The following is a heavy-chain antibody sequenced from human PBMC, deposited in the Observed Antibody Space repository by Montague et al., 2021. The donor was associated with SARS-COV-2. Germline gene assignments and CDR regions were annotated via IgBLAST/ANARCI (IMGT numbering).Heavy chain of an antibody. Sequence: SETLSLTCAVYDGSFSDYSWTWIRQPPGKGLEWIGEINHRGSTNHNPSLKSRATISVDTSKNQFSLKMTSVTAADTAVYYCARGRQPINMVVVVVTGGEYYFDFWGQGTLVAVSS. J-gene: IGHJ4*02. CDR3: ARGRQPINMVVVVVTGGEYYFDF. D-gene: IGHD3-22*01. CDR1: DGSFSDYS. V-gene: IGHV4-34*04. CDR2: INHRGST.